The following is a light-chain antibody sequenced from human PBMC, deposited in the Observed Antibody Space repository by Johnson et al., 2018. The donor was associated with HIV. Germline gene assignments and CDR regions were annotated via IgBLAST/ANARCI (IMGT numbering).Light chain of an antibody. V-gene: IGLV1-51*02. CDR1: TCDIGNNY. CDR2: KNN. J-gene: IGLJ1*01. Sequence: QSVLTQPPSVSAAPGQKVTISCSGNTCDIGNNYVSWYQVLPGAAPKLLIYKNNERPSGIPDRFSASKSGTSATLGITGLQTGDEADYYCGTLDSSLNPHYVFGTGTKVTVL. CDR3: GTLDSSLNPHYV.